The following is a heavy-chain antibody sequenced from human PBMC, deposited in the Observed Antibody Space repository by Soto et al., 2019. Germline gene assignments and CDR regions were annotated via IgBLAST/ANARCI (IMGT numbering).Heavy chain of an antibody. CDR2: INPNSGDT. CDR3: ARQFAYCGGDCFTEPVDY. D-gene: IGHD2-21*02. Sequence: QAQLVQSGAEVKKPGASVKVSCEASGYTFTSYDMHWVRQAPGQGLEWMGWINPNSGDTKYAQKFRGRATMTMDTAINTASMEVKMLTSDDTAVYYCARQFAYCGGDCFTEPVDYWGQGTLVTVSS. V-gene: IGHV1-2*02. CDR1: GYTFTSYD. J-gene: IGHJ4*02.